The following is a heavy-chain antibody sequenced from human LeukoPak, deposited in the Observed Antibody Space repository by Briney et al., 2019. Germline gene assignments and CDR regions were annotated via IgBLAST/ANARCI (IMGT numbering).Heavy chain of an antibody. CDR2: IYPGGST. CDR1: GGSISSGGYY. Sequence: PSETLSLTCSVSGGSISSGGYYWSWIRQSSGKGLEWIGNIYPGGSTYYNPSLKSRVTVSVDRSKNQFSLTMNSVTAADTAVYYCARERRFLEWYDAFDIWGQGTMVTVSS. V-gene: IGHV4-30-2*06. CDR3: ARERRFLEWYDAFDI. D-gene: IGHD3-3*01. J-gene: IGHJ3*02.